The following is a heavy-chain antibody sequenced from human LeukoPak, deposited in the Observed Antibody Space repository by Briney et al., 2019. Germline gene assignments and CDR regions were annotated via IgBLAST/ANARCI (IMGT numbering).Heavy chain of an antibody. V-gene: IGHV3-11*01. CDR1: GFTFSDFY. J-gene: IGHJ4*02. Sequence: GGSLRLSCAASGFTFSDFYMTWIRQAPGKGLEWVSVISTSGNTVYYADSVKGRFTISRDNAKNSLHLQMNGLRAEDTAVYYCARELSEMATISPFDYWGQGTLVTVSS. D-gene: IGHD5-24*01. CDR3: ARELSEMATISPFDY. CDR2: ISTSGNTV.